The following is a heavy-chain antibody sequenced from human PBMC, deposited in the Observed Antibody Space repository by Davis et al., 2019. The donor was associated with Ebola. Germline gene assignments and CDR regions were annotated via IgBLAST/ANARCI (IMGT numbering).Heavy chain of an antibody. D-gene: IGHD3-9*01. Sequence: GESLKISCAASGFTFYRYEMNWVRQAPGKGLERVSYISGSATSTFYADSVKGRFTISRDNARDSLYLQMDSLRVEDTAIYYCARDAFSLSRYDTEDHWGQGTLVTVSS. J-gene: IGHJ4*02. V-gene: IGHV3-48*03. CDR1: GFTFYRYE. CDR3: ARDAFSLSRYDTEDH. CDR2: ISGSATST.